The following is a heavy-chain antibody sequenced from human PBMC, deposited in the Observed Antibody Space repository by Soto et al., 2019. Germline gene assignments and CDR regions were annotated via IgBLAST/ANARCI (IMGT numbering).Heavy chain of an antibody. CDR2: IYYNGNF. CDR1: GGSITSYY. D-gene: IGHD3-10*01. CDR3: ATGRVYFGSEY. J-gene: IGHJ4*02. Sequence: QVQLQESGPGLVKPLETLSLTCTVPGGSITSYYWSWVRQPPGKGLEWIGYIYYNGNFNYNPSLKSRLTISLDTSKNPFSLRLSSVTAADTAVYYCATGRVYFGSEYWGQGTLVTVSS. V-gene: IGHV4-59*01.